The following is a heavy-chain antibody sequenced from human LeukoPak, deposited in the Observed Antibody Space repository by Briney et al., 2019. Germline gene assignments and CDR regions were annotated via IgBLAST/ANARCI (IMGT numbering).Heavy chain of an antibody. CDR3: ARDPDITMIVVGMPDY. CDR2: INPSGGST. J-gene: IGHJ4*02. Sequence: ASVKVSCKASGYTFTSYYMHWVRQAPGQGLEWMGIINPSGGSTSYAQKFQGRVTMTRDTSTSTVYMELSSPRSEDTAVYYCARDPDITMIVVGMPDYWGQGTLVTVSS. CDR1: GYTFTSYY. D-gene: IGHD3-22*01. V-gene: IGHV1-46*01.